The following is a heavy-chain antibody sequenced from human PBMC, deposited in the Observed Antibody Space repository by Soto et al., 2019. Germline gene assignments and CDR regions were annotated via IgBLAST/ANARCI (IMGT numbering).Heavy chain of an antibody. Sequence: EVQLVQSGTEVKKPGKSLKISCQGSGYSFTSNWIGWVRQMPGKGLEWMGIINPADSDIKYSPSFQGQVTISADKSIGTAYLQWSSLKASDTAMYYCARHQRDDASRKIDCWGQGTLVTVSS. V-gene: IGHV5-51*01. D-gene: IGHD3-16*01. CDR1: GYSFTSNW. J-gene: IGHJ4*02. CDR3: ARHQRDDASRKIDC. CDR2: INPADSDI.